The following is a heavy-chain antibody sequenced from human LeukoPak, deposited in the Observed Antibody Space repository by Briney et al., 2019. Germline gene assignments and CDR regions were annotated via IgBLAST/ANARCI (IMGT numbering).Heavy chain of an antibody. D-gene: IGHD6-19*01. CDR2: INHSGST. V-gene: IGHV4-34*01. Sequence: PSETLSLTCAVYGGSFSGYYWSWIRQPPGKGLEWIGEINHSGSTNYNPSLKSRVTISVDTSKNQFSLKLSSVTAADTAVYYCARDLGWRFDYWGQGTLVTVSS. CDR1: GGSFSGYY. CDR3: ARDLGWRFDY. J-gene: IGHJ4*02.